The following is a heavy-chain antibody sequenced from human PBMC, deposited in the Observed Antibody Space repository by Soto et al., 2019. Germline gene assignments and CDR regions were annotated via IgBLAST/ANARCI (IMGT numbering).Heavy chain of an antibody. J-gene: IGHJ6*02. V-gene: IGHV3-7*01. Sequence: GGSLRLSCAASGFTFSNYWMTWVRQGPGKGLEWVANIRQDGSEKYYVDSVKGRFTISRDNAKNSLYLQMNSLRAEDTAVYYCARDSDYFDLYYYYAMDVWGQGTTVTVSS. CDR1: GFTFSNYW. CDR2: IRQDGSEK. D-gene: IGHD3-22*01. CDR3: ARDSDYFDLYYYYAMDV.